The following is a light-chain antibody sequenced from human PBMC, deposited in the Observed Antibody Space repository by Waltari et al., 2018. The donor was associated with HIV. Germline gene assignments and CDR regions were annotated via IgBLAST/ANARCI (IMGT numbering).Light chain of an antibody. J-gene: IGKJ4*01. Sequence: DIVMTQSPDSLAVSLGARATVTCTSSRTVLYNRNYLAWYQQKPGQAPKVLIYWESTRAFGVPDRFSGSGSGTDFSLTISRVQADDVAIYYCQQYYTLRSTFGGGTKIEI. V-gene: IGKV4-1*01. CDR3: QQYYTLRST. CDR1: RTVLYNRNY. CDR2: WES.